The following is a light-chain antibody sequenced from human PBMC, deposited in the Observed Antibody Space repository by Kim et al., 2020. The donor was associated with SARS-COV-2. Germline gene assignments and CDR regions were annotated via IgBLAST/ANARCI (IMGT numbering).Light chain of an antibody. J-gene: IGKJ4*01. CDR2: GAS. Sequence: IVMTQSPATLPVSPGDRATLSCRASQSVSSDLAWYQQKPGQAPRLLIYGASTRVTGVPVRFSGSGSGTEFTLTISSLQSEDFAVYYCQQYYVWPPLSFGGGTKVDIK. V-gene: IGKV3-15*01. CDR3: QQYYVWPPLS. CDR1: QSVSSD.